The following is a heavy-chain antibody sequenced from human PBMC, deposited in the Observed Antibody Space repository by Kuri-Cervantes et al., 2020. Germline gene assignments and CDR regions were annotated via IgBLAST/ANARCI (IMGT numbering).Heavy chain of an antibody. Sequence: GESLKISCAASGLTVSSNYMSWVRQAPGKGLEWVSAISGSGGSTYYADSVKGRFTISRDNSKNTLYLQMNSLRAEDTAVYYCAKDAFAMVQGVTIGWGQGTLVTVSS. CDR1: GLTVSSNY. V-gene: IGHV3-23*01. CDR2: ISGSGGST. J-gene: IGHJ4*02. D-gene: IGHD3-10*01. CDR3: AKDAFAMVQGVTIG.